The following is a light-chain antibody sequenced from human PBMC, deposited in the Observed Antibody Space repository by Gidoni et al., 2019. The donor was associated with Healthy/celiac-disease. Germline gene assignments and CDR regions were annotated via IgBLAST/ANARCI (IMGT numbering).Light chain of an antibody. J-gene: IGKJ1*01. CDR3: KQSYSSWT. Sequence: DIQMTQSPSSLSASVGDRVTITCRASQSISSYLNWYQRKPGKAPKLLIYAASSLQSGVPSRFSGSGSGTDFTLTISSLQPENFATYYCKQSYSSWTFGQGTKVEIK. CDR2: AAS. V-gene: IGKV1-39*01. CDR1: QSISSY.